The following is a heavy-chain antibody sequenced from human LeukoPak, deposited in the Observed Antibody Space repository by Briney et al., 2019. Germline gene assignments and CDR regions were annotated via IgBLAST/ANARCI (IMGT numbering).Heavy chain of an antibody. V-gene: IGHV4-31*03. CDR3: ARAHPTTSNVGAFDI. CDR1: GGSISSSGYY. CDR2: IYYSGST. Sequence: PSETLSLTCTVSGGSISSSGYYWSWIRQHPGKGLEWIGYIYYSGSTYYNPSLKSRVTMSVDTSKNQFSLKLSSVTAADTAVYYCARAHPTTSNVGAFDIWGQGTMVTVSS. D-gene: IGHD1-14*01. J-gene: IGHJ3*02.